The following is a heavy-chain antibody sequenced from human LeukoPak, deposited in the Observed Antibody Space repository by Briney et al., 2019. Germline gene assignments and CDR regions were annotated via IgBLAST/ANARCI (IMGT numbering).Heavy chain of an antibody. CDR2: ISGSGGST. D-gene: IGHD1-26*01. CDR3: AKEYTGTFSPFPSYFDN. J-gene: IGHJ4*02. Sequence: GGSLRLSCAASGFIFSSYGMSWVRQAPGKGLEWVSAISGSGGSTYYADSVKGRFTISRDNSKNTLYLQMNSLRAEDTAIYYCAKEYTGTFSPFPSYFDNWGQGTLVTVSS. V-gene: IGHV3-23*01. CDR1: GFIFSSYG.